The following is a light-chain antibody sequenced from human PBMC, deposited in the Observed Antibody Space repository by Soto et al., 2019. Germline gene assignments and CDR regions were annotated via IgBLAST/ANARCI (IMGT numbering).Light chain of an antibody. J-gene: IGLJ2*01. V-gene: IGLV2-14*01. Sequence: QSALAQPASMSGSPGQSITISCTGTSSDVGGYNYVSWYQQHPGKAPKLMIYDVSNRPSGVSNRFSGSKSGNTASLTISGLQAEDEAGYYCSSYTSSSTLVFGGGTKLTVL. CDR1: SSDVGGYNY. CDR2: DVS. CDR3: SSYTSSSTLV.